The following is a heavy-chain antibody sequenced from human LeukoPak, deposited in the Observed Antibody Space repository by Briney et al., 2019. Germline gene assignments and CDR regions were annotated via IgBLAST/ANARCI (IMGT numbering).Heavy chain of an antibody. D-gene: IGHD3-22*01. CDR1: GFTFSSYG. J-gene: IGHJ4*02. V-gene: IGHV3-33*01. Sequence: GGSLRLSCVATGFTFSSYGMHWVRQAPGKGLEWVAVIWYDGTNKYYADSVKGRFTISRDSSRNTLYLQMNSLRAEDAAVYYCARAAYDNSGYLTLWGQGTLVTVSS. CDR2: IWYDGTNK. CDR3: ARAAYDNSGYLTL.